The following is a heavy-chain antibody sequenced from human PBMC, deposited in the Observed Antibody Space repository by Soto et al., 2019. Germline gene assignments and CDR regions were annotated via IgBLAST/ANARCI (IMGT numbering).Heavy chain of an antibody. D-gene: IGHD2-21*02. CDR3: AKSGDVRLQFRSPVES. Sequence: QVQLVESGGGVVQPGRSLRLSCAASGFTFSSYGMHWVRQAPGKGLEWVAVISYDGSDESYVDSLKGRFTISRDDSKNARYLPMFSVTGEGTAVYYCAKSGDVRLQFRSPVESWGQGTLVTVSS. CDR2: ISYDGSDE. J-gene: IGHJ4*02. V-gene: IGHV3-30*18. CDR1: GFTFSSYG.